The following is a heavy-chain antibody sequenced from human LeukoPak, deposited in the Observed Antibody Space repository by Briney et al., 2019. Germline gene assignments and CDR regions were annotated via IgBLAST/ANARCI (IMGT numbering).Heavy chain of an antibody. V-gene: IGHV4-59*12. CDR2: IYHSGST. D-gene: IGHD3-10*01. CDR3: ARALLWFGGDAFDI. Sequence: PSETLSLTCTVSGGSISSYYWSWIRQPPGKGLEWIGEIYHSGSTNYNPSLKSRVTISVDKSKNQFSLKLSSVTAADTAVYYCARALLWFGGDAFDIWGQGTMVTVSS. CDR1: GGSISSYY. J-gene: IGHJ3*02.